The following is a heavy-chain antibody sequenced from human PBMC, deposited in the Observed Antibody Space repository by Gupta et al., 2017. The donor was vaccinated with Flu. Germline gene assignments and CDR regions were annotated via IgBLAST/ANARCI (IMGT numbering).Heavy chain of an antibody. Sequence: TWVRQAPGQGLEWMGWISVHNGNTNYAQNLQGRVTLTRDTSTTTAYMELRSLRSDDTAVYYCARYSSHCSGGICYSIYMDVWGKGTTVTVSS. V-gene: IGHV1-18*01. CDR2: ISVHNGNT. CDR3: ARYSSHCSGGICYSIYMDV. D-gene: IGHD2-15*01. J-gene: IGHJ6*03.